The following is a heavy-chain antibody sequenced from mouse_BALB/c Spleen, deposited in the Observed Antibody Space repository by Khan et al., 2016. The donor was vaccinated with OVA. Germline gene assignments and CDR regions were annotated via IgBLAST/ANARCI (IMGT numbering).Heavy chain of an antibody. CDR2: ISYSGST. CDR3: AITARIKY. Sequence: EVQLQESGPGLVKPSQSLSLTCTVTGYSITSGYGWNWIRQFPGNKLEWMGYISYSGSTHYNPSLNSRISLPRDTSKNQFFLQLNSVTTEDTATYYCAITARIKYWGQGTTLTVSS. CDR1: GYSITSGYG. J-gene: IGHJ2*01. V-gene: IGHV3-2*02. D-gene: IGHD1-2*01.